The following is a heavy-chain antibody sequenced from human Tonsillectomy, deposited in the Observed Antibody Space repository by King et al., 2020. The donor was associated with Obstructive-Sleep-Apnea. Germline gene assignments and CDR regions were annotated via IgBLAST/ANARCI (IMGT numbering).Heavy chain of an antibody. Sequence: VQLVESGGGLVKPGGSLRLSCAASGFTFSSYSMNWVRQAPGKGLEWVSSISSSSSYIYYADSVKGRFTISRDNAKNSLYLQMNSLRAEDTAVNYCARGDDLDWNLDYWGQGTLVTVSS. V-gene: IGHV3-21*01. CDR3: ARGDDLDWNLDY. CDR2: ISSSSSYI. J-gene: IGHJ4*02. D-gene: IGHD3-9*01. CDR1: GFTFSSYS.